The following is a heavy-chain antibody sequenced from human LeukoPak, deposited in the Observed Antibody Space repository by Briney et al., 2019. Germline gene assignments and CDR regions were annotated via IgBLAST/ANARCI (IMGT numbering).Heavy chain of an antibody. CDR3: ATSNDAKIAPFDH. J-gene: IGHJ4*02. Sequence: SETLSFTCTVSGVSMSAYQWSWVRQSPEKGLEWIGCINTKGETSYNPSLKSRVTTSVDTSKSQFSLRLTSVTAADTAVYYCATSNDAKIAPFDHWGQGAPVTVSS. CDR2: INTKGET. CDR1: GVSMSAYQ. V-gene: IGHV4-4*09. D-gene: IGHD2-21*01.